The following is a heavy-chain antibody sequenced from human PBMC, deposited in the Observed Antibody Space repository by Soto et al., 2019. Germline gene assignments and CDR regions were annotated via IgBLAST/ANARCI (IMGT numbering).Heavy chain of an antibody. CDR2: ITPMFGTA. CDR3: VISTSVNGAVYLNFYL. Sequence: QVQLVQSGAEVKKPGSSVKVSCKASGGTFSNYAINWVRQAPGQGLEWMGGITPMFGTASYSQKFQGRVTISADEFTSTAYMEFSNLNSEDTAVYYCVISTSVNGAVYLNFYLCGRGPLVTVSS. V-gene: IGHV1-69*12. J-gene: IGHJ2*01. D-gene: IGHD1-1*01. CDR1: GGTFSNYA.